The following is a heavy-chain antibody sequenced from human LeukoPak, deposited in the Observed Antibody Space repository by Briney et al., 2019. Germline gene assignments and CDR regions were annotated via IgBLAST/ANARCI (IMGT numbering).Heavy chain of an antibody. CDR1: GFTFSSYW. J-gene: IGHJ6*03. CDR3: ARARAPGWFGDSDYYFMDV. V-gene: IGHV3-7*01. Sequence: GGSLRLSCAASGFTFSSYWMSWVRQAPGRGREWVANIKQDGSEKYYVDSGNGRFTSARDNAKNSLYLQMNSLRAEDTAVYYCARARAPGWFGDSDYYFMDVWGKGTTVTVSS. D-gene: IGHD3-10*01. CDR2: IKQDGSEK.